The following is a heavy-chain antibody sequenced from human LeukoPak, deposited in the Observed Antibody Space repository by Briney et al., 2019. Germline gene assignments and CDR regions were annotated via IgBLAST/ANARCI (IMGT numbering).Heavy chain of an antibody. V-gene: IGHV1-2*02. CDR2: INPNSGGT. Sequence: ASVKVSCKASGYTFTGYYMHWVRQAPGQRLEWMGWINPNSGGTNYAQKFQGRVTMTRDTSISTAYMELSRLRSDDTAVYYCARVLTRYCSSTSCYTGWFDPWGQGTLVTVSS. CDR1: GYTFTGYY. J-gene: IGHJ5*02. CDR3: ARVLTRYCSSTSCYTGWFDP. D-gene: IGHD2-2*01.